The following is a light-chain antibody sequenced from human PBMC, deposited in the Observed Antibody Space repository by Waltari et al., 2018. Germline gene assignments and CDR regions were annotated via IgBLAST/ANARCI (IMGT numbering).Light chain of an antibody. Sequence: QSALTQPASVSGSPGQSIPISCTGTSSDARGYNYVSRYPQHPGKAPKLMIYEVSNRPSGVSNRFSGSKSGNTASLTISGLQAEDEADYYCSSYTSSSTLYVFGTGTKVTVL. V-gene: IGLV2-14*01. CDR2: EVS. CDR1: SSDARGYNY. J-gene: IGLJ1*01. CDR3: SSYTSSSTLYV.